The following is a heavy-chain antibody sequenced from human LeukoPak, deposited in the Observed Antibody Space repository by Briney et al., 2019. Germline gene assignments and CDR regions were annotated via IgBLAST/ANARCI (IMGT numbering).Heavy chain of an antibody. V-gene: IGHV1-46*01. CDR2: INPSGAST. Sequence: ASVKVSCKASEYTFTSYYMHWLRQAPGQGLEWMGIINPSGASTNYAQKFQGRVTMTRDTSTSTVYMELSSLRSEDTAVYYCATRNAMDYDLWSGPTDYWGQGTLVTVSS. J-gene: IGHJ4*02. CDR3: ATRNAMDYDLWSGPTDY. CDR1: EYTFTSYY. D-gene: IGHD3-3*01.